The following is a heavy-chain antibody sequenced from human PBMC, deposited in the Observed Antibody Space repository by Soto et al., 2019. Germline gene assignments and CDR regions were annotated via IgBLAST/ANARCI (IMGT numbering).Heavy chain of an antibody. CDR2: IYYSGST. V-gene: IGHV4-59*01. D-gene: IGHD4-17*01. CDR3: ARYKAGYGGFDY. J-gene: IGHJ4*02. Sequence: SETLSLTCTVSGGSISSYYWSWIRQPPGKGLEWIGYIYYSGSTNYNPSLKSRVTISVDTSKNQFSLKLSSVTAADTAVYYCARYKAGYGGFDYWGQGTLVTVSS. CDR1: GGSISSYY.